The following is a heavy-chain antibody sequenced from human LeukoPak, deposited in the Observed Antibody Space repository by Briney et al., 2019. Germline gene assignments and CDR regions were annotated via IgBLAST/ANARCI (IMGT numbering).Heavy chain of an antibody. D-gene: IGHD2-15*01. CDR1: GFTFSSYG. CDR2: IWYDGSNK. J-gene: IGHJ4*02. CDR3: ARARSVAAIEDYFDY. Sequence: GGSLRLSCAASGFTFSSYGVHWVRQAPGKGLEWVAVIWYDGSNKYYADSVKGRFTISRDNSKNTLYLQMNSLRAEDTAVYYCARARSVAAIEDYFDYWGQGTLVTVSS. V-gene: IGHV3-33*01.